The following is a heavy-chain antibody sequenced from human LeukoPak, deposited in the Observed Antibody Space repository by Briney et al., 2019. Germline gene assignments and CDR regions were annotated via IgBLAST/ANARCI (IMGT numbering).Heavy chain of an antibody. CDR3: AREDSSGYLNSLYYFDY. J-gene: IGHJ4*02. V-gene: IGHV4-30-4*01. CDR1: GGSISSGDYH. CDR2: IYYSGST. D-gene: IGHD3-22*01. Sequence: PSETLSLTCTVSGGSISSGDYHWSWGRQPPGKGLEWIGYIYYSGSTYYNPSLKSRVTISVDTSKNQFSLKLSSVTAADTAVYYCAREDSSGYLNSLYYFDYWGQGTLVTVSS.